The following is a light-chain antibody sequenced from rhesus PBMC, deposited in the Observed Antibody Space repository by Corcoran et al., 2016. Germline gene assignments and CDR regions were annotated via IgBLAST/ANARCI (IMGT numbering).Light chain of an antibody. J-gene: IGKJ3*01. CDR2: EVS. V-gene: IGKV2-104*01. CDR1: QSLLDSEDGNTY. Sequence: DIVMTQTPLFLPVTLGEPASISCRSSQSLLDSEDGNTYLEWYLQKPGQSPQFLIYEVSNRACGVPEGFSGGGADTDFTLKISRVEDEDIGVYYCMQALEFPFTFGPGTKLDI. CDR3: MQALEFPFT.